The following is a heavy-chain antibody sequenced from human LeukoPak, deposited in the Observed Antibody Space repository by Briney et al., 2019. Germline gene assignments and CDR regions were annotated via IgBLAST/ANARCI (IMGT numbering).Heavy chain of an antibody. CDR1: GHSLTIYW. J-gene: IGHJ3*02. V-gene: IGHV5-51*01. CDR2: IYSGDSET. CDR3: TRPPVI. Sequence: GESVKSACTGHGHSLTIYWMAWVGQMPGKGREWMGIIYSGDSETRYSPSFQGQVNISVDKSISTAYLQWSSLKASDTAMYYCTRPPVIWGQGTMVTVSS.